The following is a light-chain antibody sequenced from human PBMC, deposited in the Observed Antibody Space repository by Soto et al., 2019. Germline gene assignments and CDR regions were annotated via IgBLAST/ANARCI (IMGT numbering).Light chain of an antibody. Sequence: EIVLTQSPGSLSLSPGQRATLSCRASQSVDTTFFAWYQKKPGQAPRLLIQGASKRATGIPDRFSGSGSGTDFTLIISRLEPEDFAVYYCQQYMSSVTFGHGTKVEIK. V-gene: IGKV3-20*01. CDR3: QQYMSSVT. J-gene: IGKJ1*01. CDR1: QSVDTTF. CDR2: GAS.